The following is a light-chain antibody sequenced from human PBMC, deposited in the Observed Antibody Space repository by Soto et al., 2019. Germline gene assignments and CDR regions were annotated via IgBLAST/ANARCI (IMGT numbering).Light chain of an antibody. CDR1: QNISAW. V-gene: IGKV1-5*01. Sequence: DIQMTQSPSTLSASVGDRVTITCRASQNISAWLAWYQHKPGTAPKLLIYDASSLGSGVPSRFSGGGSGTEFTLTISSLQPDDFGTYYCHQYKSYTPYTIGQGTKVEIK. J-gene: IGKJ2*01. CDR2: DAS. CDR3: HQYKSYTPYT.